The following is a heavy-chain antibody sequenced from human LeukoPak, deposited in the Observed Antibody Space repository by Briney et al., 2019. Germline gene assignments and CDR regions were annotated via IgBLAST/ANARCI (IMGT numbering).Heavy chain of an antibody. J-gene: IGHJ4*02. CDR2: INPDSGDT. Sequence: ASVKVSFKASGYTFTGYYMYWVRQAPGQGLEWMGWINPDSGDTNFAQKFQGRVTMTRDTSISTAYMELSSLTSDDTAIYYCARERINSGSYSEALDYWGQGTLVTVSS. D-gene: IGHD1-26*01. CDR1: GYTFTGYY. V-gene: IGHV1-2*02. CDR3: ARERINSGSYSEALDY.